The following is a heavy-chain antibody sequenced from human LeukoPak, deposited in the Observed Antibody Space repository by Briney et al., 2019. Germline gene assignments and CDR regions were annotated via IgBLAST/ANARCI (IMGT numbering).Heavy chain of an antibody. D-gene: IGHD3-22*01. CDR2: VSASGGGT. CDR3: AKDKYHDSSGTFDY. Sequence: GGSLRLSCAVSGFTFNIYAMSWVRQAPGKGLEWVSRVSASGGGTFYAGSVEGWFIISRDNSKNTLSLQMSSLRAEDTAIYYCAKDKYHDSSGTFDYWGQGTLVTVSS. J-gene: IGHJ4*02. V-gene: IGHV3-23*01. CDR1: GFTFNIYA.